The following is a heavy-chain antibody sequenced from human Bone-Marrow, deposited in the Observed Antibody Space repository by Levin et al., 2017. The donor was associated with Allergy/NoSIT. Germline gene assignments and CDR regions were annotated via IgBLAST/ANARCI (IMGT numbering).Heavy chain of an antibody. D-gene: IGHD3-16*02. CDR3: AKETLGGYDYVWGSYRYTDY. Sequence: PGESLKISCAASGLSFSSYWMTWVRQAPGKGLEWVATIKHDGSERYYVDSVKGRFTISRDNAKNSLYLQMNSLRVEDTAVYYCAKETLGGYDYVWGSYRYTDYWGQGTLITV. J-gene: IGHJ4*02. CDR2: IKHDGSER. V-gene: IGHV3-7*01. CDR1: GLSFSSYW.